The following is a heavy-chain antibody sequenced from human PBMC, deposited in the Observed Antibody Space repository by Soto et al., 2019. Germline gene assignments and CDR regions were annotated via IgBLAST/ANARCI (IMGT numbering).Heavy chain of an antibody. CDR2: ISVHNGKT. CDR1: GYTFTRYG. D-gene: IGHD6-25*01. CDR3: ARRRISGWDYVDDPFDI. V-gene: IGHV1-18*01. Sequence: VQLVQSGAEVRKPGASVKVSCKASGYTFTRYGLTWVRQAPGQGLEWLGWISVHNGKTRNAQKLQGRVSMTTDTSANTVFLELRSLRADDTALYFCARRRISGWDYVDDPFDIWGQGTLITVSS. J-gene: IGHJ3*02.